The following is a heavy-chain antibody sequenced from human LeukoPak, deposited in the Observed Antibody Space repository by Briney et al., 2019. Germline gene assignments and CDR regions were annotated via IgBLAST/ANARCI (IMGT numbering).Heavy chain of an antibody. D-gene: IGHD5-18*01. Sequence: GASVKVSCTASGGTFSGYAISWVRQAPGQGLEWMGGIIPIFGTANYAQKFQGRVTITADESTSTAYMELSSLRSEDTAVYYCARGGYEYSYGLRVDYWGQGTLVTVSS. CDR2: IIPIFGTA. J-gene: IGHJ4*02. CDR3: ARGGYEYSYGLRVDY. V-gene: IGHV1-69*13. CDR1: GGTFSGYA.